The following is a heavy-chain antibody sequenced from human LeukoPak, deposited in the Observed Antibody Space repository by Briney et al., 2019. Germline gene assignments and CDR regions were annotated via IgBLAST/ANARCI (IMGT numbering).Heavy chain of an antibody. J-gene: IGHJ4*02. Sequence: GGSLRVSCAASGFTFSSYAMSWVRQAPGKGPEWVSTISGSGGNTYYADSVKGRFTISRDNSKNTLWLQMNSLRAEDTALYYCAKGSLGSWYFFDYWAREPWSPSPQ. CDR3: AKGSLGSWYFFDY. V-gene: IGHV3-23*01. CDR1: GFTFSSYA. D-gene: IGHD6-13*01. CDR2: ISGSGGNT.